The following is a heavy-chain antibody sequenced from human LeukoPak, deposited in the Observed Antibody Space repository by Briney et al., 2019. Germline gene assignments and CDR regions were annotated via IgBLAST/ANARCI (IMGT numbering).Heavy chain of an antibody. CDR3: AKHYDSSGYYFDY. CDR2: ISGSGGST. CDR1: GFTFSSYA. J-gene: IGHJ4*02. D-gene: IGHD3-22*01. Sequence: GGSLRLSCAASGFTFSSYAMSWVRQAPGKGLEWVPAISGSGGSTYYADSVKGRFTISRDNSKNTLYLQMNSLRAEDTAVYYCAKHYDSSGYYFDYRGQGTLVTVSS. V-gene: IGHV3-23*01.